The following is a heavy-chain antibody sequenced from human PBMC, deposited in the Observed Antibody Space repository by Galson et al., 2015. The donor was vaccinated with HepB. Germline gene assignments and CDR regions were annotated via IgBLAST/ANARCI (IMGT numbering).Heavy chain of an antibody. Sequence: SLRLSCAASGFIFSSYPMSWVRQAPGKGLEWVSSIGSTGTTTYYAASVKGRFAVSRDNANSQNMMYLQMNSLRAEDTAMYYCTRILEVAGRGVALDIWGQGTMVPVSS. D-gene: IGHD6-19*01. CDR1: GFIFSSYP. CDR2: IGSTGTTT. V-gene: IGHV3-23*01. CDR3: TRILEVAGRGVALDI. J-gene: IGHJ3*02.